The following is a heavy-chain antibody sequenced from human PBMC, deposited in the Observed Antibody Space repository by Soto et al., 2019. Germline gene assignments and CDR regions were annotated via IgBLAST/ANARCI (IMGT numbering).Heavy chain of an antibody. CDR2: IYTSGST. Sequence: SESLSLACTVPVGSVSRYYGGWIRQPAGKGLEWIGRIYTSGSTNYNPSLKSRATVSVDTSKNQFSLKLSSVTAADTAVYYCARENTYYDFWSGYSQGGYYYGMDVWGQGTTVTVSS. CDR3: ARENTYYDFWSGYSQGGYYYGMDV. D-gene: IGHD3-3*01. V-gene: IGHV4-4*07. CDR1: VGSVSRYY. J-gene: IGHJ6*02.